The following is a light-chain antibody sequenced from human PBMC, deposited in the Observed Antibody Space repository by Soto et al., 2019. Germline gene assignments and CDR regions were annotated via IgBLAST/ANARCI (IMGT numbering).Light chain of an antibody. CDR1: QAIDRW. CDR3: QHYNSYSEA. J-gene: IGKJ1*01. V-gene: IGKV1D-16*01. CDR2: TAS. Sequence: DIQMTQSPSSVSASVGDRVTISCRASQAIDRWLAWFQHKPGKAPKLLISTASSLQSGVPSRFSGSGSGTDFTLTIASLQFEDFATYYCQHYNSYSEAFGQGTKVELK.